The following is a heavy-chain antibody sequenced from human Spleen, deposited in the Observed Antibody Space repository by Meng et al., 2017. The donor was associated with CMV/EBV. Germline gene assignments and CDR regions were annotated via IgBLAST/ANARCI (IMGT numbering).Heavy chain of an antibody. V-gene: IGHV3-66*02. J-gene: IGHJ4*02. CDR1: GFTFSSYA. D-gene: IGHD5-18*01. CDR2: IYSGTSA. CDR3: ARARGGYSYLIDY. Sequence: GESLKISCAASGFTFSSYAMSWVRQAPGKGLEWVSVIYSGTSAYYADSVRGRFTISRDNSKNTLYLQMDSLRAEDTAVYYCARARGGYSYLIDYWGQGTLVTVSS.